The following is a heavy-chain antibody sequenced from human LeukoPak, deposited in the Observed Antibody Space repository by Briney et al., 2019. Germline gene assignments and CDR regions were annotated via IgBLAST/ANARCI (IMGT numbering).Heavy chain of an antibody. J-gene: IGHJ4*02. CDR2: ISYDGSNK. D-gene: IGHD3-10*01. Sequence: GGSLRLSCAASGFTFSSYAMHWVRQAPGKGLEWVAVISYDGSNKYYADSVKGRFTISRDNSKNTLYLQMNSLRAEDTAVYYCARVRDRGFGELLWLGGYWGQGTLVTVSS. V-gene: IGHV3-30*04. CDR1: GFTFSSYA. CDR3: ARVRDRGFGELLWLGGY.